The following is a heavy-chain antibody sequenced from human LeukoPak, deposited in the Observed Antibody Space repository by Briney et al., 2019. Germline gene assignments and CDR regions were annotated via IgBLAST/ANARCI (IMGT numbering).Heavy chain of an antibody. CDR1: GFTFSSYA. CDR2: ISGNGYDT. J-gene: IGHJ4*02. CDR3: AKPHYSGSGSYSREDY. Sequence: GGSLRLSCEASGFTFSSYAMTWVRQAPGKGLECVSAISGNGYDTYYADSVKGRFTISRDNSKITVYLQMNSLRAEDTAVYYCAKPHYSGSGSYSREDYWGQGTLVTVTS. V-gene: IGHV3-23*01. D-gene: IGHD3-10*01.